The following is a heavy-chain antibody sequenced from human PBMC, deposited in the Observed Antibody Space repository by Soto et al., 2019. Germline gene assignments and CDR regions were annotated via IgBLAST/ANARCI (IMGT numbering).Heavy chain of an antibody. Sequence: PGGSLRLSCAASGFVFSGYAMHWVRQAPGKGLEWVALISYDGSNKYYADSVRGRFTISRDNSKNTLYLQMNSLRTEDTAVYYCARTYNWNYDAFDIWGQGTMVTVSS. J-gene: IGHJ3*02. V-gene: IGHV3-30-3*01. D-gene: IGHD1-7*01. CDR1: GFVFSGYA. CDR3: ARTYNWNYDAFDI. CDR2: ISYDGSNK.